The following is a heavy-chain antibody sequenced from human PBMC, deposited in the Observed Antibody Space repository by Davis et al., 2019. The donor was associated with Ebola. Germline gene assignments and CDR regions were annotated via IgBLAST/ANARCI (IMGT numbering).Heavy chain of an antibody. V-gene: IGHV3-7*03. J-gene: IGHJ4*02. Sequence: PGGSLRLSCAASGFTFSNYWMSWVRQAPGKGLEWVANTKQDGSEKYYVDSVEGRFTISRDNAENLLHLQMNSLRAEDTAVYYCARDMGLSRGWGQGTLVTVSS. CDR3: ARDMGLSRG. CDR2: TKQDGSEK. CDR1: GFTFSNYW. D-gene: IGHD3-10*01.